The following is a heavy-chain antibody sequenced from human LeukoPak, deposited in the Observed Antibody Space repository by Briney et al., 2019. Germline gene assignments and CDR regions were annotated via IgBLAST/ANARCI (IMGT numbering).Heavy chain of an antibody. CDR3: AKGTGSGSFLVDY. J-gene: IGHJ4*02. CDR2: MRHDGSKK. Sequence: GGSLRLSCAASGFSFSSYAMHWGRQAPGTGLEWVAFMRHDGSKKYYADSGQDRFIISRDNSKNTLYLQMNALRTEDTALYFCAKGTGSGSFLVDYWGQGTLVTVSS. CDR1: GFSFSSYA. V-gene: IGHV3-30*02. D-gene: IGHD3-10*01.